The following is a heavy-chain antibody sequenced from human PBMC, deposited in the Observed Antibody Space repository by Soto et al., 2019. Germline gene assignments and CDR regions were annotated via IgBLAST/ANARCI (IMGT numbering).Heavy chain of an antibody. Sequence: EVQLVESGGGLVQPGRSLRLSCAASGFTFDDYAMHWVRQAPGKGLEWVSGISWNRGSIGYADSVKGRFTISRDNAKNSLYLQKNSLGAEYTDLYYCAALVVQAAMGGWGWFDPWGQGTLVTVSS. D-gene: IGHD2-2*01. CDR3: AALVVQAAMGGWGWFDP. J-gene: IGHJ5*02. CDR2: ISWNRGSI. CDR1: GFTFDDYA. V-gene: IGHV3-9*01.